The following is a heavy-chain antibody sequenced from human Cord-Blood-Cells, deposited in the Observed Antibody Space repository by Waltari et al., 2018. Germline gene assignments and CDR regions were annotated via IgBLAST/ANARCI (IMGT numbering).Heavy chain of an antibody. CDR2: INQRGST. J-gene: IGHJ3*02. CDR3: ARGLKDAFDS. CDR1: GGSFSGYY. V-gene: IGHV4-34*01. Sequence: QLQLQQWGAGLLKPSETLSLTCAVYGGSFSGYYWSWIRHPPGKGLEWIGEINQRGSTNYNPSRKSRVTISVDTSKNQFSLKLSSMTAADTAVYDGARGLKDAFDSWGQGTMVTVSS.